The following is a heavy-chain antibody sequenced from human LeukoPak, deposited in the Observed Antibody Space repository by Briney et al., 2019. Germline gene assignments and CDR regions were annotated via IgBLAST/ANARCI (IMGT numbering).Heavy chain of an antibody. CDR1: GYTLTELS. Sequence: ASVKVSCKVSGYTLTELSMHWVRQAPGKGLEWMGGFDPEDGETIYAQKFQGRVTMTEDTSTDTAYMELSSLRSEDTAVYYCARYRPYDYVWGSYRQIDAFDIWGQGTMVTVSS. CDR2: FDPEDGET. V-gene: IGHV1-24*01. J-gene: IGHJ3*02. D-gene: IGHD3-16*02. CDR3: ARYRPYDYVWGSYRQIDAFDI.